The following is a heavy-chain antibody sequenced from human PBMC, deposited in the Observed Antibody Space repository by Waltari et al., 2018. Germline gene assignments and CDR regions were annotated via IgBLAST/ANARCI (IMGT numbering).Heavy chain of an antibody. V-gene: IGHV1-18*01. CDR2: ISASNGNT. CDR1: GYTFTSYG. J-gene: IGHJ5*02. Sequence: QVQLVQSGAEVKKPGASVKVSCKASGYTFTSYGISWVRQAPGQGLEWMGWISASNGNTNYAQKLQGRVTMTTDTSTSTAYMELRSLRSDDTAVYYCARDGAYVWGSYRSRGWFDPWGQGTLVTVSS. D-gene: IGHD3-16*02. CDR3: ARDGAYVWGSYRSRGWFDP.